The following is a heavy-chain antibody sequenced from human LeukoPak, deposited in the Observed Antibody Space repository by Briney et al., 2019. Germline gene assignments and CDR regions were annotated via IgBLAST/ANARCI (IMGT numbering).Heavy chain of an antibody. CDR3: AREGYAIWFDP. D-gene: IGHD2-8*01. J-gene: IGHJ5*02. V-gene: IGHV3-21*01. Sequence: PGGSLRLSCAASGFTFSSYSMNWVRQTPGKGLEWVSSISSSSSYIYYAGSVKGRFTISRDNAKNSLYLQMNSLRAEDTAVYYCAREGYAIWFDPWGQGTLVTVSS. CDR1: GFTFSSYS. CDR2: ISSSSSYI.